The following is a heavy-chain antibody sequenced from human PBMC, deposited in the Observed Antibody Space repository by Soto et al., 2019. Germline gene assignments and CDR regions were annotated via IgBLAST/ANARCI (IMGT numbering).Heavy chain of an antibody. Sequence: GGSLRLSCAASGXIFSNYVMYWVRQAPGKGLEWVAFMSYDGTTKYYADSVKGRFTISRDNSKNTLYLQMNNLRPEDTGVYYCAREVLWSRYFDYWGQGTLVTVSS. D-gene: IGHD2-21*01. CDR2: MSYDGTTK. V-gene: IGHV3-30-3*01. J-gene: IGHJ4*02. CDR1: GXIFSNYV. CDR3: AREVLWSRYFDY.